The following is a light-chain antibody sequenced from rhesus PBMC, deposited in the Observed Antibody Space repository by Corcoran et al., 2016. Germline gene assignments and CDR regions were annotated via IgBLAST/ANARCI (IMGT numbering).Light chain of an antibody. CDR3: LQYSSSPPT. Sequence: DIQMTQSPSSLSASVGDKVTIPCHASQGISSWLAWYQQKPGKAPKLLIYKASSLQSGVPSRFRGSGSGTDYTLTISSLQSEDFATYYCLQYSSSPPTFGQGTKVEIK. CDR1: QGISSW. V-gene: IGKV1-22*01. CDR2: KAS. J-gene: IGKJ1*01.